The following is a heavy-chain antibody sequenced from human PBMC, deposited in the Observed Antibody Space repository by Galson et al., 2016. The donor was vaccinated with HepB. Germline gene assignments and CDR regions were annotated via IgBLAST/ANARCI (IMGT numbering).Heavy chain of an antibody. CDR1: GFTFSKFA. Sequence: SLRLSCAASGFTFSKFAMTWVRQAPGKGLQWVATIANSGYSTYYADSVKGRFTISRGNSKNTLNLQMNSLRAEDTAMYYCAKDAGLLDWYFDLWGRGTLVTVSS. J-gene: IGHJ2*01. D-gene: IGHD1-26*01. CDR2: IANSGYST. CDR3: AKDAGLLDWYFDL. V-gene: IGHV3-23*01.